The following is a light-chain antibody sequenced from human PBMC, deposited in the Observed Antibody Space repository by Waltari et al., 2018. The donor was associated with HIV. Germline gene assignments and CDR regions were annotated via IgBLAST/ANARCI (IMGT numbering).Light chain of an antibody. J-gene: IGLJ2*01. V-gene: IGLV1-51*02. CDR3: GTWDSSLSVVV. CDR2: ENK. CDR1: RSNIGNNY. Sequence: QSVLTQPPSVSAAPGQKVTIPCSGSRSNIGNNYVSWYQQFPGTAPKLLIYENKKRHFEIADRVSGSKSGTSATLGITGLQTADEVDYYCGTWDSSLSVVVFGGGTKVTVL.